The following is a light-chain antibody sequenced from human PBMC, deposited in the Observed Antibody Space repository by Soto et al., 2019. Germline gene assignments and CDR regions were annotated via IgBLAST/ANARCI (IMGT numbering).Light chain of an antibody. V-gene: IGKV1-12*02. CDR3: QQANGDPWT. CDR1: HDVRSW. Sequence: DIQMTQSPSSVSASVGDRVTISCRASHDVRSWLAWYPQKPGKAPNLLIYGASTLQSGVPSRFSGSGSGTDFTLNISSLQPEDFATYYCQQANGDPWTFGQGTKVEIK. CDR2: GAS. J-gene: IGKJ1*01.